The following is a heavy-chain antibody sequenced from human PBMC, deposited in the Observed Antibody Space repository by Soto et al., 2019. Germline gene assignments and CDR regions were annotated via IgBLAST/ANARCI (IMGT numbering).Heavy chain of an antibody. Sequence: GGSLGLSCAASGFTFSSYWMSWVRQAPGKELEWVANIKQDGSEKYYVDSVKGRFTISRDNAKNSLYLQMNSLRAEDTAVYYCARDRGSYHMRRYSYYYHRMDFSGQRTTVMVTS. V-gene: IGHV3-7*03. CDR2: IKQDGSEK. CDR3: ARDRGSYHMRRYSYYYHRMDF. J-gene: IGHJ6*02. D-gene: IGHD1-26*01. CDR1: GFTFSSYW.